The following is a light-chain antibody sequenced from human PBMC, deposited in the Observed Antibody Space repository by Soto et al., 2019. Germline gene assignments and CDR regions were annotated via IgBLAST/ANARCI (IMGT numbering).Light chain of an antibody. CDR1: SSDVGGSDY. CDR3: SSYAGSSTFYV. J-gene: IGLJ1*01. CDR2: EVS. Sequence: QSALTQSASVSGSPGQSITISCTGTSSDVGGSDYVSWYQQHPDKAPKLIISEVSDRPSGVSDRFSGSKSGNTAPLTISGLQVEDEADYYCSSYAGSSTFYVFGTGTKVTVL. V-gene: IGLV2-14*01.